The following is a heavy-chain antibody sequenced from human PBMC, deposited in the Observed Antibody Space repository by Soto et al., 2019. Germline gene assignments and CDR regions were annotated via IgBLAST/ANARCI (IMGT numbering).Heavy chain of an antibody. CDR2: IYSGGST. CDR3: ARDSGRGSGSYETAGYYYYYYMDV. V-gene: IGHV3-66*01. CDR1: AFTVSSNY. D-gene: IGHD3-10*01. J-gene: IGHJ6*03. Sequence: GPLRLSYAASAFTVSSNYMSWVRQAPGKGLEWVSVIYSGGSTYYADSVKGRFTISRDNSKNTLYLQMNGLRAEDTAVYYCARDSGRGSGSYETAGYYYYYYMDVWGKGTTVTVSS.